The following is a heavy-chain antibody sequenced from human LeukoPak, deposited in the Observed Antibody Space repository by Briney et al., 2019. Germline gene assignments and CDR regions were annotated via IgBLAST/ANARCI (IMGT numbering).Heavy chain of an antibody. CDR1: GGSISSSSYY. D-gene: IGHD4-17*01. Sequence: SETLSLTCTVSGGSISSSSYYWGWIRQPPGKGLEWIGSIYYSGSTYYNPSLKSRVTISVDTSKNQFSLKLSSVTAADTAVYYCARAVTTSFGWLDPWGQGTLVTVSS. V-gene: IGHV4-39*01. CDR3: ARAVTTSFGWLDP. CDR2: IYYSGST. J-gene: IGHJ5*02.